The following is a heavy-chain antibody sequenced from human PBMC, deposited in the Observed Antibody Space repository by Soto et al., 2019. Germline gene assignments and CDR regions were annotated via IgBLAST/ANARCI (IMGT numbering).Heavy chain of an antibody. Sequence: QVQLVESGVGVVQPGTSLRRSCSASGFTLSGVDMHWVSQAPGKGLVWVAVMSYDGRNQYYADFVKGRFTVSRDSSKSTLYLQMNSLRTEDAAVYYCAKGGWYTSSSRSDCWGQGTLVTVSS. D-gene: IGHD6-6*01. CDR2: MSYDGRNQ. V-gene: IGHV3-30*18. J-gene: IGHJ4*02. CDR1: GFTLSGVD. CDR3: AKGGWYTSSSRSDC.